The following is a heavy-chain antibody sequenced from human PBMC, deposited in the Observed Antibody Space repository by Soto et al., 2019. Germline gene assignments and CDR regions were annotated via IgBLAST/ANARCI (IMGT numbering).Heavy chain of an antibody. CDR3: ARYYYDSSGYANDAFDI. CDR2: IYYSGST. V-gene: IGHV4-59*01. CDR1: GGSISGYY. J-gene: IGHJ3*02. D-gene: IGHD3-22*01. Sequence: PSETLSLTCTVSGGSISGYYWSWIRQPPGKRLEWIGYIYYSGSTNYNPSLKSRVTISVDTSKNQFSLKLSSVTAADTAVYYCARYYYDSSGYANDAFDIWGQGTMVTVSS.